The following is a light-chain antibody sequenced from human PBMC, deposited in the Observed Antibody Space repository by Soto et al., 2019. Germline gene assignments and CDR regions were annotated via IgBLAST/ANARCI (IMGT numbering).Light chain of an antibody. CDR1: QAVSSI. J-gene: IGKJ5*01. V-gene: IGKV1-33*01. CDR2: DAS. Sequence: DILMTQSPSSLSSSVGERVTITCQARQAVSSILNWYQQKPGKPPQLLLYDASNLEAGVPLRFSGGGAGTEYTFTISSLQPEDVATYYCQQYDNLPITFGQGTRLEIK. CDR3: QQYDNLPIT.